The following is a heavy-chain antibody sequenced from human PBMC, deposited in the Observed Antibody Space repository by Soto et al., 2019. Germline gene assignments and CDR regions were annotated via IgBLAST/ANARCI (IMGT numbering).Heavy chain of an antibody. Sequence: QVQLVQSGAEMKKPGSSVKVSCQSSGGTFNTYAMNWVRQAPGQGPEWMGDISPMFGAANYAPKFQGRGTITADESTGTSYMPLSSLTSEDTALYFCAREVQVHTPAFVYWGQGTLVTVSS. V-gene: IGHV1-69*19. CDR3: AREVQVHTPAFVY. D-gene: IGHD3-10*01. J-gene: IGHJ4*02. CDR1: GGTFNTYA. CDR2: ISPMFGAA.